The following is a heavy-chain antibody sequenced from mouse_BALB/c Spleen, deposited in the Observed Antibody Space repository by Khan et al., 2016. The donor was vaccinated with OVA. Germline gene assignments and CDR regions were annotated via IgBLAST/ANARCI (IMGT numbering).Heavy chain of an antibody. Sequence: EVQLQESGPSLVKPSQTLSLTCSVTGDSITSGYWNWIRKFPGNKLEYMGYIIYTGYTYYNPSLKSRISITRHTSKNQYYLQLSSVTDEDTATYXRARSTYRYAFVYWGQGTLVTVSA. D-gene: IGHD2-12*01. CDR3: ARSTYRYAFVY. CDR1: GDSITSGY. CDR2: IIYTGYT. J-gene: IGHJ3*01. V-gene: IGHV3-8*02.